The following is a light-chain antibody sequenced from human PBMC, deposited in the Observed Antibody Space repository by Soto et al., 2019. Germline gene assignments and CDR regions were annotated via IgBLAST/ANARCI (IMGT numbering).Light chain of an antibody. CDR1: SGDVGGYDY. Sequence: SVLTQPPSASGSPGQSVTISCAGTSGDVGGYDYVSWYQQHPGEAPKLIIYEVSKRPSGVPDRFSGSKFGNTASLTVSGLQAEDEADYYCSSYAGSNNYVFGSGTKVTVL. CDR3: SSYAGSNNYV. J-gene: IGLJ1*01. CDR2: EVS. V-gene: IGLV2-8*01.